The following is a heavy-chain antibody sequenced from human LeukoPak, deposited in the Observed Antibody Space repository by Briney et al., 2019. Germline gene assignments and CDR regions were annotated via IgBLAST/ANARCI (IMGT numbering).Heavy chain of an antibody. D-gene: IGHD1-1*01. J-gene: IGHJ4*02. V-gene: IGHV3-74*01. CDR3: ARERKYDSNFDY. Sequence: GGSLRLSCAASGFTFSSYGMHWVRQAPGKGLVWVSRIKNDGSTTTYADSVKGRFTGSRDNAKTTLYLQMNSLRAEDTAVYYCARERKYDSNFDYWGQGTLVTVSS. CDR1: GFTFSSYG. CDR2: IKNDGSTT.